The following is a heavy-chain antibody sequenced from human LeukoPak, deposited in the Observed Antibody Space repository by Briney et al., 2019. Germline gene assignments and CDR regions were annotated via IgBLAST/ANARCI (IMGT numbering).Heavy chain of an antibody. Sequence: GGSLRLSCAASGFTFRNYAMTWVRQAPGKGLEWVSGIRNNGDSTDYSDSVKGRFTISRDNSKNTLYLQMNSLRGEDTAVYYCASGQGLYDISDYFFGHFDYWGQGTLVTVSS. CDR1: GFTFRNYA. CDR3: ASGQGLYDISDYFFGHFDY. D-gene: IGHD3-22*01. CDR2: IRNNGDST. J-gene: IGHJ4*02. V-gene: IGHV3-23*01.